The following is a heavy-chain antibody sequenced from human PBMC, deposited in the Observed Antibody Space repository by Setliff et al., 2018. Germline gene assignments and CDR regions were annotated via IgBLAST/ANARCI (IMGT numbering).Heavy chain of an antibody. CDR1: GYSFTMYG. V-gene: IGHV1-18*01. D-gene: IGHD1-1*01. CDR3: LRDRPYINSPENAFGI. J-gene: IGHJ3*02. Sequence: ASVKVSCKASGYSFTMYGVNWVRQAPGQGIEWMGWISAFSRHTEYSQKFKGRVAVTTDASTSTAYLDLWSLTSNDTAVYYCLRDRPYINSPENAFGIWGQGTTVTVSS. CDR2: ISAFSRHT.